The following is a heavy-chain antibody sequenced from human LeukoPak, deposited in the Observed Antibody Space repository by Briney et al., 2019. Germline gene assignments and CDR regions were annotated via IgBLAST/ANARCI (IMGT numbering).Heavy chain of an antibody. CDR2: ISAYNGNT. D-gene: IGHD2-15*01. Sequence: ASVKVSCKASGYTFTSYGISWVRQAPGQGLEWMGWISAYNGNTNYAQKLQSRVTMTTDTSTSTAYMELRSLRSDDTAVYYCARDDRYCSGGSCLYGMDVWGQGTTVTVSS. J-gene: IGHJ6*02. CDR3: ARDDRYCSGGSCLYGMDV. CDR1: GYTFTSYG. V-gene: IGHV1-18*01.